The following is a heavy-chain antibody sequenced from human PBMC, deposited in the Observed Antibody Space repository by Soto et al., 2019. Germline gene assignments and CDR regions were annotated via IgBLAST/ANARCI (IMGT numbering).Heavy chain of an antibody. D-gene: IGHD5-18*01. CDR1: GGTLSSYA. J-gene: IGHJ4*02. Sequence: SVKATSKASGGTLSSYAISWVRQAPGQGLEWMGGIVPIVDTATYAQKFQGRVTITADKSTSTAYMELRSLRSDDTAVYYCAREIQLWGREYYFDYWGQGTLVTV. CDR3: AREIQLWGREYYFDY. CDR2: IVPIVDTA. V-gene: IGHV1-69*06.